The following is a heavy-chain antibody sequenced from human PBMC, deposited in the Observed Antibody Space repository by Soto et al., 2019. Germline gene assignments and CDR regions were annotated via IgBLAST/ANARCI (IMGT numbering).Heavy chain of an antibody. J-gene: IGHJ6*02. Sequence: PSETLSLTCTVSGGSISSSSYYWGWIRQPPGKGLEWIGSIYYSGSTYYNPSLKSRVTISVDTSKNQFSLKLSSVTATHTPVYYWARWYFGMVDWGPGTTDTVFS. D-gene: IGHD3-9*01. CDR2: IYYSGST. V-gene: IGHV4-39*01. CDR1: GGSISSSSYY. CDR3: ARWYFGMVD.